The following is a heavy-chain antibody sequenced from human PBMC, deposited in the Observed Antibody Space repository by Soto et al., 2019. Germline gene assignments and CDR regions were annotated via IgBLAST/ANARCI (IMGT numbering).Heavy chain of an antibody. D-gene: IGHD3-16*02. CDR2: INHSGST. J-gene: IGHJ6*02. CDR1: GGSFSGYY. V-gene: IGHV4-34*01. CDR3: ARAGDYVWGSYRSVYYGMDV. Sequence: SETLSLTCAVYGGSFSGYYWSWIGQPRGKGLEWIGEINHSGSTNYNPSPKSRVTISVDTSKNQFSLKLSSVTAADTAVYYCARAGDYVWGSYRSVYYGMDVWGQGTTVTV.